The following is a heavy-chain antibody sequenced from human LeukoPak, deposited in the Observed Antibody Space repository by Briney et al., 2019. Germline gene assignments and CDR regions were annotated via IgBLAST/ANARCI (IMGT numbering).Heavy chain of an antibody. CDR3: AELGITMIGGV. CDR2: ISSSGSTI. J-gene: IGHJ6*04. V-gene: IGHV3-48*03. Sequence: GGSLRLSCAACGFTFSSYEMNWVRQARGKGREWVSYISSSGSTIYYADSVKGRFTISRDNAKSSLYLQMNSLRAEDTAVYYCAELGITMIGGVWGKGTTVTISS. D-gene: IGHD3-10*02. CDR1: GFTFSSYE.